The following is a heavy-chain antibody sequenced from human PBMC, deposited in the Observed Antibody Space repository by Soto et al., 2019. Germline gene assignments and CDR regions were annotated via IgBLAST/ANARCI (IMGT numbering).Heavy chain of an antibody. Sequence: SVEVSCKASGCTFTSYSISWVLQAPGQGLEWMGGIIPIFGTANYAQKFQGRVTITADESTSTAYMELSCLRSEDTAVYYCARGACSSTSCYTLDYYYYGMDVWGQGTTVTVSS. V-gene: IGHV1-69*13. CDR1: GCTFTSYS. CDR2: IIPIFGTA. D-gene: IGHD2-2*02. J-gene: IGHJ6*02. CDR3: ARGACSSTSCYTLDYYYYGMDV.